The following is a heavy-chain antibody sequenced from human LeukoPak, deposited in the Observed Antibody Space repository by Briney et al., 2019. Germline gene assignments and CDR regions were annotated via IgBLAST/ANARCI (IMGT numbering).Heavy chain of an antibody. CDR3: ARGKYYDSSGYYYY. CDR2: ISSSSSYI. J-gene: IGHJ4*02. V-gene: IGHV3-21*01. Sequence: PGGSLRLSCAASGFTVSSNYMSWVRQAPGKGLEWVSSISSSSSYIYYADSVKGRFTISRDNAKNSLYLQMNSLRAEDTAVYYCARGKYYDSSGYYYYWGQGTLVTVSS. CDR1: GFTVSSNY. D-gene: IGHD3-22*01.